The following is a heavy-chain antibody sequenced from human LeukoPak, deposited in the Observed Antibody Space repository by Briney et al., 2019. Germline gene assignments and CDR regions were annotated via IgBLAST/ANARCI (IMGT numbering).Heavy chain of an antibody. D-gene: IGHD3-22*01. CDR1: GVSISSGDYY. J-gene: IGHJ5*02. CDR2: TYYSGST. Sequence: SETLSLTCTVSGVSISSGDYYWSWIRQPQGKGLEWIGYTYYSGSTYYNPSLKSRVTISVDTSKNQFSLKLSSVTAADTAVYYCARPYYYDSRIDPWGQGTRVTVSS. CDR3: ARPYYYDSRIDP. V-gene: IGHV4-30-4*01.